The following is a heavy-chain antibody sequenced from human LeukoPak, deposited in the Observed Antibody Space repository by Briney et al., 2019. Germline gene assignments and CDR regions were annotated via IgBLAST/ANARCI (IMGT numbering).Heavy chain of an antibody. CDR1: GGSISSYY. V-gene: IGHV4-59*01. CDR2: IYYSGST. J-gene: IGHJ4*02. CDR3: ARASVLLSADY. D-gene: IGHD3-16*01. Sequence: PSETLSLTCTVSGGSISSYYWRWIRQPPGKGLEWIGYIYYSGSTNYNPSLKSRVTISVDTSKNQFSLKLSSVTAAGTAVYYCARASVLLSADYWGQGTLVTVSS.